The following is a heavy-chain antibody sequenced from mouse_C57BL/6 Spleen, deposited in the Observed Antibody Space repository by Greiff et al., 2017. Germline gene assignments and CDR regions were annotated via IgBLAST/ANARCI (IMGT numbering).Heavy chain of an antibody. D-gene: IGHD1-1*01. J-gene: IGHJ2*01. CDR1: GYTFTSYW. CDR3: ARNYYSSSPYYFDY. CDR2: IHPNSGST. V-gene: IGHV1-64*01. Sequence: QVQLQQPGAELVKPGASVKLSCKASGYTFTSYWMHWVKQRPGQGLEWIGMIHPNSGSTNYNEKFKSKATLTVDKSSSTAYMQLSSLTSEDSAVYYCARNYYSSSPYYFDYWGQGTTLTVSS.